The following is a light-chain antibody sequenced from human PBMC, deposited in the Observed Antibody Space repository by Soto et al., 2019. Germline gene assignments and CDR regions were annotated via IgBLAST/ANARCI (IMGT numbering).Light chain of an antibody. J-gene: IGKJ1*01. CDR1: QSISSW. Sequence: DIQMTQSPSTLSASVGDRVTITCRASQSISSWLAWYQQKPGKAPKLLIYKASSLESGVPSRFSGSGSGTEFTLTISSLQPDDFATYYCQQSGTFGQGTKVDNK. CDR2: KAS. CDR3: QQSGT. V-gene: IGKV1-5*03.